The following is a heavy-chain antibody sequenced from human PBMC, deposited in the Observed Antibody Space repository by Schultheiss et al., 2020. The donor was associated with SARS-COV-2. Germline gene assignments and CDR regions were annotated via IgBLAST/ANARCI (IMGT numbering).Heavy chain of an antibody. CDR1: GFTFSSHA. J-gene: IGHJ4*02. V-gene: IGHV3-23*01. Sequence: GGSLRLSCAASGFTFSSHAMSWVRQAPGKGLEWVSTISGSGGSTFYADSVRGRFTISRDNSKNTLLLQMNSLRVEETAVYYCAKDYYVSGTYWSTPIHYFDFWGQGSLVTVSS. CDR2: ISGSGGST. D-gene: IGHD3-10*01. CDR3: AKDYYVSGTYWSTPIHYFDF.